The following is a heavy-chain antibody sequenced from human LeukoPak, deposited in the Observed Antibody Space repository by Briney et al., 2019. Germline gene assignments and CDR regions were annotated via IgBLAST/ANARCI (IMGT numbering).Heavy chain of an antibody. V-gene: IGHV4-34*01. CDR3: ARETTVTTGAFDV. J-gene: IGHJ3*01. Sequence: SETLSLTCAVYGGSFSGYYWSWIRQPPGKGLEWIGEINHSGSTNYNPSLKSRVTISVDTSKNQFSLKLSSVTAADTAVYYCARETTVTTGAFDVWGQGTMVTVSS. CDR1: GGSFSGYY. D-gene: IGHD4-17*01. CDR2: INHSGST.